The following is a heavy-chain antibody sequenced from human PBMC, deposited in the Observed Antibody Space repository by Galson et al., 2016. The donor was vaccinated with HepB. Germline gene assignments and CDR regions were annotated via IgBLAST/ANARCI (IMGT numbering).Heavy chain of an antibody. V-gene: IGHV3-30*03. CDR1: GFTFSSHG. CDR3: ATAVTTFSYDNSHYWALDY. Sequence: SLRLSCAASGFTFSSHGIHWVRQAPGKGLEWVAVISYDGNKKFYADSVKGRFTIARDNPKNTLHLQMNSLRPEDTAVYYCATAVTTFSYDNSHYWALDYWGQGTLVTVSS. J-gene: IGHJ4*02. CDR2: ISYDGNKK. D-gene: IGHD3-22*01.